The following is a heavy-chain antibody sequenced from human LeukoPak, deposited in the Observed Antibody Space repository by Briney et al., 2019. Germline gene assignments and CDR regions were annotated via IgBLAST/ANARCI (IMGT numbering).Heavy chain of an antibody. J-gene: IGHJ3*02. D-gene: IGHD3-22*01. CDR1: GFTFSSYA. V-gene: IGHV3-30*04. Sequence: GGSVRLSCAASGFTFSSYAMHWVRQAPAQGLERVAVISYDGSNKYYADSVKGRFTISRDNSKNTLYLQMNSLRAEDTAVYYCARGGYDSSGYYYADAFDIWGQGTMVTVSS. CDR2: ISYDGSNK. CDR3: ARGGYDSSGYYYADAFDI.